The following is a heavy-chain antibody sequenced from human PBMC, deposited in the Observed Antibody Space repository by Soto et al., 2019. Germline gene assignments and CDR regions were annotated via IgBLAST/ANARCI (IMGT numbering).Heavy chain of an antibody. CDR3: AKDSNKYSSSLRGRYFDY. CDR1: GFPFGSYV. Sequence: EVQLLESGGVRVQRGGSLSLSCAASGFPFGSYVISWFGQSPGKGLEWVSGISGGGSNSLYADSVKGRFTISRDNSKNTLLLQMNSLGAEDSAVYYCAKDSNKYSSSLRGRYFDYWGQGIGVTVSS. CDR2: ISGGGSNS. J-gene: IGHJ4*02. V-gene: IGHV3-23*01. D-gene: IGHD4-4*01.